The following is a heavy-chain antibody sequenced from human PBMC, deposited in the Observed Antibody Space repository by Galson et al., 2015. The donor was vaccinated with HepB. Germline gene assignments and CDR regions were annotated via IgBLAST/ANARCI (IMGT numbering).Heavy chain of an antibody. CDR1: GGTFSRHA. D-gene: IGHD3-10*01. CDR2: LITTLRLT. J-gene: IGHJ4*02. V-gene: IGHV1-18*01. Sequence: SVKVSCKASGGTFSRHAISWVRQAPGRGLEWVGRLITTLRLTTYAQKLQGRVTMTTDKSTTTAYMELRSLRSDDTAVYYCALRTGTYPYYFDFWGQGTLVAVSS. CDR3: ALRTGTYPYYFDF.